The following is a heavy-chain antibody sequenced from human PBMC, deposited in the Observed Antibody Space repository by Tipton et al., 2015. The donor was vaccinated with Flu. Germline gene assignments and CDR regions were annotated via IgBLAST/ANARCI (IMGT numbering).Heavy chain of an antibody. CDR1: GYIFRNYG. CDR3: SRDMPSGSYFDF. V-gene: IGHV1-18*01. CDR2: ISAYNGDT. Sequence: QVQLVQSGAEVKKPGAYVKVSCKASGYIFRNYGINWVRQAPGQGLEWMGWISAYNGDTNYAQKVQGRVTMTTDTSATTAFMELRSLTSDDTAVYYCSRDMPSGSYFDFWGQGTVVTVSS. J-gene: IGHJ3*01. D-gene: IGHD1-26*01.